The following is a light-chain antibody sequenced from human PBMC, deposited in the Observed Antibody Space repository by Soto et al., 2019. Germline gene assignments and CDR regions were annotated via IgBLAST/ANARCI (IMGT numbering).Light chain of an antibody. CDR1: QSVSSN. CDR2: GAS. Sequence: EIVMTQSPATLSVSPGERATLSCRASQSVSSNLAWYQQKPGQAPRLLIYGASTRATGIPARFSGSGSGTEFTLTISSLQSEDFAVYYCQQYNNWPPSPVTFGPGTKVDIK. CDR3: QQYNNWPPSPVT. V-gene: IGKV3-15*01. J-gene: IGKJ3*01.